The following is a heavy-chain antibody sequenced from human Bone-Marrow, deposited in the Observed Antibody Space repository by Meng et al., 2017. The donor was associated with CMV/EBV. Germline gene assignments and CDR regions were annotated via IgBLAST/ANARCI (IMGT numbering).Heavy chain of an antibody. CDR1: YTFNSYY. CDR3: ARDPSAAMATHLFYFDY. V-gene: IGHV1-46*02. CDR2: INPSGGRT. J-gene: IGHJ4*02. Sequence: YTFNSYYMHWVRQAPGQGLEWMGIINPSGGRTSYAQKFQGRVTMTRDTSTSTVYMELSSLRSEDTAVYYCARDPSAAMATHLFYFDYWGQGTLVTVSS. D-gene: IGHD5-24*01.